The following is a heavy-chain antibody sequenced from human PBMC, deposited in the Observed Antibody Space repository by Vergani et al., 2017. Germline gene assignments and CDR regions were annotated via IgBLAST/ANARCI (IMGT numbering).Heavy chain of an antibody. CDR3: ARGNCGVNCPNYNWLAP. Sequence: QVQLQESGPGLVKPPGTLSLTCAVSGDSISSNNCWTWVRQPPGKGLEWIGEICHTEDTKYSPSLKSRVTVSVDESRNLFSLRLNSVTAADTAVYYCARGNCGVNCPNYNWLAPWGRGILVTVSS. J-gene: IGHJ5*02. CDR1: GDSISSNNC. V-gene: IGHV4-4*03. D-gene: IGHD2-21*01. CDR2: ICHTEDT.